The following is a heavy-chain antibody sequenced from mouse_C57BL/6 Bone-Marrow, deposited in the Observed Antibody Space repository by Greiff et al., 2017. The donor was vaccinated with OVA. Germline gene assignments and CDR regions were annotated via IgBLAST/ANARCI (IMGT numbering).Heavy chain of an antibody. J-gene: IGHJ4*01. Sequence: EVQLQQSGAELVRPGASVKLSCTASGFNIKDDYMHWVKQRPEQGLEWIGWIDPENGDTEYASKFQGKATITADTSSNTAYLQLSSLTSEDTAVYYCTTTTVPYYYAMDYWGQGTSVTVSS. D-gene: IGHD1-1*01. CDR3: TTTTVPYYYAMDY. CDR2: IDPENGDT. CDR1: GFNIKDDY. V-gene: IGHV14-4*01.